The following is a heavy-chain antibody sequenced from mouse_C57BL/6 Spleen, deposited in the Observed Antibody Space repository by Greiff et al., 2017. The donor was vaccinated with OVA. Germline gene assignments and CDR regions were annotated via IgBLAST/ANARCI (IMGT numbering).Heavy chain of an antibody. Sequence: QVQLQQPGAELVMPGASVKLSCKASGYTFTSYWMHWVKQRPGQGLEWIGEIDPSDSYTYYNQKFKGKSTLTVDKSSSTAYMQLSSLTSEDAAVYYCARGDDPAWFAYWGQGTLVTVSA. CDR1: GYTFTSYW. D-gene: IGHD2-3*01. V-gene: IGHV1-69*01. CDR3: ARGDDPAWFAY. J-gene: IGHJ3*01. CDR2: IDPSDSYT.